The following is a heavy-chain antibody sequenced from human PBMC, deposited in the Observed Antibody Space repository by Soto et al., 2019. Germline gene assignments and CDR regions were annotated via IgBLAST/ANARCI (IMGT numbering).Heavy chain of an antibody. J-gene: IGHJ6*02. D-gene: IGHD3-10*01. CDR2: VSPPFRTS. CDR1: GVSFNNNG. V-gene: IGHV1-69*01. CDR3: ARFLYYGSGSYSPYGMDV. Sequence: QVQLVQSGAEVKKPGSSVKVSCKTSGVSFNNNGIGWVRQAPGHGLEWMGGVSPPFRTSNYARKFQGRISITADASTGTVNMALSSVTSEDTAQYYCARFLYYGSGSYSPYGMDVWGQGTTVTVSS.